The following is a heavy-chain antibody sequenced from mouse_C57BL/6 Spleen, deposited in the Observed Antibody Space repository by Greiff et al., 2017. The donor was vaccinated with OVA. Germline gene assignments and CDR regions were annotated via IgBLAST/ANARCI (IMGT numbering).Heavy chain of an antibody. CDR2: IHPNSGST. J-gene: IGHJ3*01. V-gene: IGHV1-64*01. Sequence: QVQLKQPGAELVKPGASVKLSCKASGYTFTSYWMHWVKQRPGQGLEWIGMIHPNSGSTNYNEKFKSKATLTVDKSSSTAYMQLSSLTSEDSAVYYCARHDSSSWFAYWGQGTLVTVSA. CDR3: ARHDSSSWFAY. D-gene: IGHD1-1*01. CDR1: GYTFTSYW.